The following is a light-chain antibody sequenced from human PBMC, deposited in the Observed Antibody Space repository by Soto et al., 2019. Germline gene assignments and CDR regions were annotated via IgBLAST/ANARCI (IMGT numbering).Light chain of an antibody. CDR1: QSVSRSY. J-gene: IGKJ1*01. CDR2: GAS. V-gene: IGKV3-20*01. CDR3: QQYGSSRWT. Sequence: EILLTQSPGTLSLSPGERATLSCRASQSVSRSYLAWYQQKPGQAPRLLIYGASSRATGIPERFSGSGSGTDFTLTISRLEPEDFELYYCQQYGSSRWTFGQGTKVDIK.